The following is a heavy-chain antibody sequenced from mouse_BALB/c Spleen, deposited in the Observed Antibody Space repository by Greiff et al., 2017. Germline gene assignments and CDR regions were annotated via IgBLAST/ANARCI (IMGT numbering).Heavy chain of an antibody. J-gene: IGHJ3*01. CDR2: IYPGDGDT. Sequence: QVQLKESGAELARPGASVKLSCKASGYTFTSYWMQWVKQRPGQGLEWIGAIYPGDGDTRYTQKFKGKATLTADKSSSTAYMQLSSLASEDSAVFYYARGTTATFAYWGQGTLVTVSA. CDR1: GYTFTSYW. CDR3: ARGTTATFAY. V-gene: IGHV1-87*01. D-gene: IGHD1-2*01.